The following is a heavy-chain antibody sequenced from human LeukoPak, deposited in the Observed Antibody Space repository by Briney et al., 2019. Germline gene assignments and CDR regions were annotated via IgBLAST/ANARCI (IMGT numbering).Heavy chain of an antibody. CDR3: ARLNWWERPACYFYGMHV. Sequence: KPSETLPLSCTVSGVSISSYYWSWIRQPPGKGLEWIGYTHSSGSTNCNPSLRSRVSISVDRSKNQFSLKLSSVTAADTAVYYCARLNWWERPACYFYGMHVWGQENTVIVSS. CDR2: THSSGST. CDR1: GVSISSYY. D-gene: IGHD1-1*01. V-gene: IGHV4-59*01. J-gene: IGHJ6*02.